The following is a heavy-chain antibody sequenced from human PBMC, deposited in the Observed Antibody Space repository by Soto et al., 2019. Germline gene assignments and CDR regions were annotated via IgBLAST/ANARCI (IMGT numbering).Heavy chain of an antibody. CDR1: GLIFGNHW. CDR3: STLSSTWPTGGDY. Sequence: GGSLRPSCVVSGLIFGNHWLSWVRQPPGKGLEWVANIKQDGSEKYYVDSVKGRFTISRDNAKNSLYLQMNSLRADDTAVYYCSTLSSTWPTGGDYWGQGTLVTVSS. D-gene: IGHD6-13*01. J-gene: IGHJ4*02. CDR2: IKQDGSEK. V-gene: IGHV3-7*03.